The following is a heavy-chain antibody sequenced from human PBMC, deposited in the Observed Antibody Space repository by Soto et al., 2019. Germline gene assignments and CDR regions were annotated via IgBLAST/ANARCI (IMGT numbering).Heavy chain of an antibody. J-gene: IGHJ4*02. CDR1: GFSFRNYG. CDR3: VKEKLYSNYEYYSDS. V-gene: IGHV3-9*01. Sequence: EVHLVESGGGLVQPGRSLRLSCAASGFSFRNYGMHWVRRVPGKGLEWVSGISWHSGTIGYADSVRGRFTISRDNAKNSLYLQMNSLRPEDTALYYCVKEKLYSNYEYYSDSWGQGTLVTVSS. D-gene: IGHD4-4*01. CDR2: ISWHSGTI.